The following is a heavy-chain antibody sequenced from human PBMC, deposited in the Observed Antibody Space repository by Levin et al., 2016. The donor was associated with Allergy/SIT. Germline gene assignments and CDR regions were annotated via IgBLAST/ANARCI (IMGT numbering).Heavy chain of an antibody. CDR2: IRSKAYGGTT. V-gene: IGHV3-49*03. Sequence: GSLRLSCTASGFTFGDYAMSWFRQAPGKGLEWVGFIRSKAYGGTTEYAASVKGRFTISRDDSKSIAYLQMNSLKTEDTAVYYCTRDPQSQGYCTNGVCYGEDYWGQGTLVTVSS. CDR1: GFTFGDYA. CDR3: TRDPQSQGYCTNGVCYGEDY. D-gene: IGHD2-8*01. J-gene: IGHJ4*02.